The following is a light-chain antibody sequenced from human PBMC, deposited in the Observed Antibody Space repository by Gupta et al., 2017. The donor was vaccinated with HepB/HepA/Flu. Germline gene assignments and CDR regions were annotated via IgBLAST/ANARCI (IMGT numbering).Light chain of an antibody. CDR3: QQYDNWPMT. Sequence: VMTQSPSTLSVSPGERATLSCRASQSVSSNLAWYQQKPGKAPRLLIYGASTRATGIPARFSGSGSGTEFTLTISSLQSEDFAVYYCQQYDNWPMTFGQGTKVEIK. CDR1: QSVSSN. V-gene: IGKV3-15*01. J-gene: IGKJ1*01. CDR2: GAS.